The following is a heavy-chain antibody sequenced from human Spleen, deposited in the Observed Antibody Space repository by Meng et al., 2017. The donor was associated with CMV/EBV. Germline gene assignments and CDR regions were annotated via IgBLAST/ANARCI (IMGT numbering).Heavy chain of an antibody. D-gene: IGHD3-3*01. CDR2: ISGSGGDT. CDR3: ARADSVSIFGGYYYGLDL. V-gene: IGHV3-23*01. J-gene: IGHJ6*02. Sequence: GESLKISCAASGFTFSSYAMSWVRQAPGEGLEWVSGISGSGGDTYYADSVKGRFTISRDNAKNSLFLQMDSLRAVDTAVYYCARADSVSIFGGYYYGLDLWGQGTTVTVSS. CDR1: GFTFSSYA.